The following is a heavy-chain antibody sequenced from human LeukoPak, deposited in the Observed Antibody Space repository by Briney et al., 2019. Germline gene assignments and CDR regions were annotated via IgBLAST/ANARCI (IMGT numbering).Heavy chain of an antibody. CDR1: GFTFSSYS. V-gene: IGHV3-21*01. CDR3: TRGGSPPEALGDAFDL. CDR2: ISSSSNYI. J-gene: IGHJ3*01. Sequence: GGSLRLSCAASGFTFSSYSMNWVRQAPGKGLEWVSSISSSSNYIYYADSVKGRFTISRDNAKNSLYLQMNSLRVEDTAIYYCTRGGSPPEALGDAFDLWGQGTMVTVSS. D-gene: IGHD1-26*01.